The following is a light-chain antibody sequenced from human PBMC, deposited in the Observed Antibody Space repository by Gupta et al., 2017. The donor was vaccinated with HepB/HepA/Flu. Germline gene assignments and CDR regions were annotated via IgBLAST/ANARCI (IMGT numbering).Light chain of an antibody. CDR2: AAS. J-gene: IGKJ1*01. Sequence: EIVLTQSPGTLSLSPGERATLSCRASQTIRRSCLAWYQQKPGQAPRLLIYAASIRATGIPDRFSGSESGTEFTLTISRLEPEDFAVYYCQHDGITLRTFGQGTRVEIK. V-gene: IGKV3-20*01. CDR1: QTIRRSC. CDR3: QHDGITLRT.